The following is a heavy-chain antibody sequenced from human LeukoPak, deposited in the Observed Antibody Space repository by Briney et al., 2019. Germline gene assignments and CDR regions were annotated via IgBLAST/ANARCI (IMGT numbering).Heavy chain of an antibody. J-gene: IGHJ4*02. D-gene: IGHD3-10*01. CDR3: GSQISRLVPGVVEAY. CDR1: GGTFSSYA. CDR2: IIPIFGTA. Sequence: SVKVSFKASGGTFSSYAISWVRQAPGQGLEWMGRIIPIFGTANYAQKFQGRVTITTDESTSTAYMELSSLRSEDTAVYYCGSQISRLVPGVVEAYWGQGTLVTVSS. V-gene: IGHV1-69*05.